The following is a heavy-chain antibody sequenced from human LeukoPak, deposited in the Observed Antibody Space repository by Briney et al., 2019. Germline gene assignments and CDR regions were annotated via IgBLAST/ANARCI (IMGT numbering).Heavy chain of an antibody. D-gene: IGHD6-19*01. CDR3: ARSIAVGGGFDD. J-gene: IGHJ4*02. CDR1: GFTFSSYA. CDR2: ISYDGSNK. V-gene: IGHV3-30-3*01. Sequence: GGSLRLSCAASGFTFSSYAMHWVRQAPGKGLEWVAVISYDGSNKYYADSVKGRFTISRDNSKNTLYVQMNSLSAEDTAVFWCARSIAVGGGFDDWGQGTLVTVSS.